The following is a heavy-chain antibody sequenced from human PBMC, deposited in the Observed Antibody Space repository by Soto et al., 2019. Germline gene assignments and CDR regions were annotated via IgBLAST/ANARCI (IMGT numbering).Heavy chain of an antibody. D-gene: IGHD5-12*01. CDR1: GGSISSGGYY. CDR3: ARANSGYKSTRYYYYMDV. Sequence: SETLSLTCTVSGGSISSGGYYWSWIRQHPGKGLEWIGYIYYSGSTYYNPSLKSRVTISVDTSKNQCSLKLSSVTAADTAVYYCARANSGYKSTRYYYYMDVWGKGTTVTVSS. J-gene: IGHJ6*03. CDR2: IYYSGST. V-gene: IGHV4-31*03.